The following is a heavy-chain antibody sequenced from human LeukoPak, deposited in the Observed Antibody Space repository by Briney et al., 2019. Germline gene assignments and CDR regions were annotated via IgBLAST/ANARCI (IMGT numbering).Heavy chain of an antibody. CDR3: ARRWNYGRNYYIDV. CDR1: GGSFSNYY. D-gene: IGHD1-7*01. Sequence: SETLSLTCAVYGGSFSNYYWNWIRQPPGKGLEWLGEINDNGRANYNPSLMSRVTVSVDTSKNQFSLRLTSVTATDTAVYYCARRWNYGRNYYIDVWAKGPRSASP. V-gene: IGHV4-34*01. CDR2: INDNGRA. J-gene: IGHJ6*03.